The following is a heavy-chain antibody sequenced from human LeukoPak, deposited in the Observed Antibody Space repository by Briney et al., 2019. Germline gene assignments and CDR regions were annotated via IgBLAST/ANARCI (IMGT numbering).Heavy chain of an antibody. V-gene: IGHV4-39*07. Sequence: SETLSLTCTVSGGSISSSSYYWGWIRQPPGKGLEWIGSIYYSGSTYYNPSLKSRVTISVDTSKNQFSLKLSSVTAADTAVYYCARDGVRTWIQLWSPCQNFDYWGQGTLVTVSS. D-gene: IGHD5-18*01. CDR2: IYYSGST. J-gene: IGHJ4*02. CDR1: GGSISSSSYY. CDR3: ARDGVRTWIQLWSPCQNFDY.